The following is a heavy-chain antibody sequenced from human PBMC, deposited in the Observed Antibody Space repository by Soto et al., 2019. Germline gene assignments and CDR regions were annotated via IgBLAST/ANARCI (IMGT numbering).Heavy chain of an antibody. CDR3: ARARFAGTAAGTWGYYFDY. Sequence: SETLSLTCAVYGGSFSGYYWSWIRQPPGKGLEWIGEINHSGSTNYNPSLKSRVTISVDTSKNQFSLKRSSVTAADTAVYYCARARFAGTAAGTWGYYFDYWGQGTLVTVSS. D-gene: IGHD6-13*01. CDR2: INHSGST. V-gene: IGHV4-34*01. J-gene: IGHJ4*02. CDR1: GGSFSGYY.